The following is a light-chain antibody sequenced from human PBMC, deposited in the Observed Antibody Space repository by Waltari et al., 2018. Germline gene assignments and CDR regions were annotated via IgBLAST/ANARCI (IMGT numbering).Light chain of an antibody. CDR1: SSDVKNYNF. J-gene: IGLJ2*01. CDR3: CSYAGSVV. Sequence: QSALTQPASVSGSPGQSITSSCTGISSDVKNYNFVSWYQQHPGKAPKLMIYEGTKRPSGVSNRFSGSKSGNTASLTISGLQAEDEADYYCCSYAGSVVFGGGTKLTVL. CDR2: EGT. V-gene: IGLV2-23*01.